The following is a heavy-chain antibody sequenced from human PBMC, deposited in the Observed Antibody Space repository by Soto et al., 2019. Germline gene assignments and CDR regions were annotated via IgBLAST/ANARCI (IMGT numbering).Heavy chain of an antibody. J-gene: IGHJ2*01. CDR1: GGSISGGVHS. V-gene: IGHV4-30-4*01. D-gene: IGHD2-8*01. CDR3: AREMMTLTNVWYFDL. Sequence: QVQLQESGPGLVKPSETLSLTCTVSGGSISGGVHSWSWIRQPPGKGLEWIGHIFDSGSTYYNPSLKSRLTTSVDTSKNQFSLRLSSVTAADTAVYYCAREMMTLTNVWYFDLWGRGTLVTVSS. CDR2: IFDSGST.